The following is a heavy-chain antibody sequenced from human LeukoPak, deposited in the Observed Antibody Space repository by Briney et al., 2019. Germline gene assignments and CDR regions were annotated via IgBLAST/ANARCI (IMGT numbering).Heavy chain of an antibody. CDR2: MYLSGTT. V-gene: IGHV4-4*02. CDR3: AGLVGRYSSGLYYYYFDY. J-gene: IGHJ4*02. CDR1: GDSINSLDL. D-gene: IGHD3-22*01. Sequence: ASETLSLTCTVSGDSINSLDLWSWVRQPPGKGLEWIGEMYLSGTTHSNPSVKSRVTISIDKSKNQFFLNLSSVTAAGTAVYYCAGLVGRYSSGLYYYYFDYWGQGTLVTVSS.